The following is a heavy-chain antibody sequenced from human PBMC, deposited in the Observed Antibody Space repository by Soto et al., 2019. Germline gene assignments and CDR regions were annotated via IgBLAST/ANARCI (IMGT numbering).Heavy chain of an antibody. CDR1: GFTFSSYS. Sequence: EVQLVESGGGLVKPGGSLRLSCAASGFTFSSYSMNWVRQAPGKGLEWVSSISSSSSYIYYADSVKGRFTISRDNAKNSLYLPMNSLRAEDTAVYYCARNLGAAAAIDYWGQGTLVTVSS. V-gene: IGHV3-21*01. CDR3: ARNLGAAAAIDY. J-gene: IGHJ4*02. CDR2: ISSSSSYI. D-gene: IGHD6-13*01.